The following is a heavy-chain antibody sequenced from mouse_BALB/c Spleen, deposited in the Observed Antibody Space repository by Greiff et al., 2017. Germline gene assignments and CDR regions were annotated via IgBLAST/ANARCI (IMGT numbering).Heavy chain of an antibody. CDR3: AREGITTTGAMDY. J-gene: IGHJ4*01. D-gene: IGHD1-1*01. CDR1: GFTFSDFY. CDR2: SRNKANDYTT. V-gene: IGHV7-1*02. Sequence: EGKLVESGGGLVQPGGSLRLSCATSGFTFSDFYMEWVRQPPGKRLEWIAASRNKANDYTTEYSASVKGRFIVSRDTSQSILYLQMNALRAEDTAIYYCAREGITTTGAMDYWGQGTSVTVSS.